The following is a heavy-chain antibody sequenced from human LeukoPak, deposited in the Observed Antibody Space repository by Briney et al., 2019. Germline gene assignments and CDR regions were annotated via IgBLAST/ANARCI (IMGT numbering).Heavy chain of an antibody. V-gene: IGHV4-59*01. Sequence: LETLSLTCTVSGVSISSYYWSWIRQPPGKGLEWIGYIYYSGSTNYNPSLKSRVTISVDTSKNQFSLKLSSVTAADTAVYYCARVSPEYCSGGSCYSRYFDYWGQGTLVTVSS. CDR3: ARVSPEYCSGGSCYSRYFDY. CDR2: IYYSGST. J-gene: IGHJ4*02. CDR1: GVSISSYY. D-gene: IGHD2-15*01.